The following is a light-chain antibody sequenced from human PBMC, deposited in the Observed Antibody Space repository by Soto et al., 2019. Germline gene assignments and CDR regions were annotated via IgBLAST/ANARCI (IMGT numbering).Light chain of an antibody. Sequence: IGLTQSPPFLSASVGDRSNITFPADEGITTYLAWYQQQPGKAPKVLIYGASTLQNGVPPRFSGSGSGTEFTLTISSLQPEDFATYYCQQVKSFPLTFGGGTKVEVK. J-gene: IGKJ4*01. V-gene: IGKV1-9*01. CDR1: EGITTY. CDR2: GAS. CDR3: QQVKSFPLT.